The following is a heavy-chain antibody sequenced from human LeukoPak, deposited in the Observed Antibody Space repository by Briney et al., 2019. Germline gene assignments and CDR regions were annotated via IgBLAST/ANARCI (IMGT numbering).Heavy chain of an antibody. V-gene: IGHV4-59*01. J-gene: IGHJ2*01. Sequence: SETLSLTCTVAGGSISSYYWSWIRLPPGKGLEWIGYIYYSGSTNYNPSLKSRVTISVDTSKNQFSLKLSSVTAADTAVYYCARSGDYDFWTNKYWYFDLWGRGTLVTVSS. D-gene: IGHD3-3*01. CDR3: ARSGDYDFWTNKYWYFDL. CDR2: IYYSGST. CDR1: GGSISSYY.